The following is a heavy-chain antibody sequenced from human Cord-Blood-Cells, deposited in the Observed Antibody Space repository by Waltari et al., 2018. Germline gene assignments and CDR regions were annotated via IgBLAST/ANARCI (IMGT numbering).Heavy chain of an antibody. J-gene: IGHJ3*02. CDR3: AREFRISPIKCSGGSCYDAFDI. Sequence: QVQLVQSGAEVKKPGSAVKVSCKASGGTFSSYAISWVRQAPGQGLEWMGGIIPILGIANYAQKFQGRVTMTADESTSTAYMELSRLRSEYSAVYYCAREFRISPIKCSGGSCYDAFDIWGQGTMVTVSS. D-gene: IGHD2-15*01. CDR2: IIPILGIA. V-gene: IGHV1-69*04. CDR1: GGTFSSYA.